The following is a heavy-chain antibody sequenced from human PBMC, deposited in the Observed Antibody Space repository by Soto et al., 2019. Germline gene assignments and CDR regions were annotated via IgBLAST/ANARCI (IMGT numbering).Heavy chain of an antibody. Sequence: SLRLSCTGSGFNFGNYALSWVRQAPGKGPEWVGFIRSEAYGGTTDYAASVKGRFIISRDDSKSIAYLEINSLQTDDTAAYYCTRYYYESSGYYVYWGQGTLVTVSS. D-gene: IGHD3-22*01. CDR1: GFNFGNYA. CDR2: IRSEAYGGTT. CDR3: TRYYYESSGYYVY. J-gene: IGHJ4*02. V-gene: IGHV3-49*04.